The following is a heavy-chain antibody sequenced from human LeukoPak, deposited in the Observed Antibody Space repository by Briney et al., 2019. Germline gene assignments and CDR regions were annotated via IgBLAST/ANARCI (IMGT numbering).Heavy chain of an antibody. CDR3: GRVGSPFYCSGGSCYSGMTLFDY. V-gene: IGHV4-30-2*01. CDR1: GGSISSGGYS. CDR2: IYHSGST. Sequence: SQTLSLTCALSGGSISSGGYSCRWIRQPPGKGLEWNWYIYHSGSTYYNPSLNSRVTISVDRSKNQFSLELSSVTAADTAVYYCGRVGSPFYCSGGSCYSGMTLFDYWGQGTLVTVSS. D-gene: IGHD2-15*01. J-gene: IGHJ4*02.